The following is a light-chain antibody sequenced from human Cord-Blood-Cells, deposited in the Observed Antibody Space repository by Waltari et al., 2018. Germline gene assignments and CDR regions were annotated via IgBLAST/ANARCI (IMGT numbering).Light chain of an antibody. CDR3: QAWDSSPNWV. V-gene: IGLV3-1*01. J-gene: IGLJ3*02. Sequence: SYELTQPPSVSVSPGQTASITCSGDKVGDKYACWYQQKPGQSPVLVIYQDSKRPSGIPEPFSGSNSGNTATLTISGTQAMDEADYYCQAWDSSPNWVFGGGTKLTVL. CDR2: QDS. CDR1: KVGDKY.